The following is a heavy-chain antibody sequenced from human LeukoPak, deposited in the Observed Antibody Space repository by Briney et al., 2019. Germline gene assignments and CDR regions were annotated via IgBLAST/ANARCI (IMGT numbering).Heavy chain of an antibody. CDR2: ISTYNGNT. Sequence: ASVKVSCKASGYTFTSHGISWVRQAPGQGLEWMGWISTYNGNTNYAQKLQGRVSMTTDTSTSTAYMDLRSLRSDDTAVYYCARDHRSGIAVAGNFDYWGQGTLVTVSS. D-gene: IGHD6-19*01. V-gene: IGHV1-18*01. CDR3: ARDHRSGIAVAGNFDY. CDR1: GYTFTSHG. J-gene: IGHJ4*02.